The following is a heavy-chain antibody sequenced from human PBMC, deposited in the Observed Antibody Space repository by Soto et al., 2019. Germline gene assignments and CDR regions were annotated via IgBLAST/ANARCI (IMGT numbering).Heavy chain of an antibody. CDR2: VYWDDDD. V-gene: IGHV2-5*02. Sequence: GSGPTLVNPTQTLTLTCSFSGFSLTSTGVGVAWIRQPPGKTLEWLGMVYWDDDDRYNPSLRGSVTITKDTSKNQVVLTMTDVDPVDTATYYCAHSRRYYDNNGYYSCRTLPDYWGPGILVTVSS. CDR1: GFSLTSTGVG. D-gene: IGHD3-22*01. J-gene: IGHJ4*02. CDR3: AHSRRYYDNNGYYSCRTLPDY.